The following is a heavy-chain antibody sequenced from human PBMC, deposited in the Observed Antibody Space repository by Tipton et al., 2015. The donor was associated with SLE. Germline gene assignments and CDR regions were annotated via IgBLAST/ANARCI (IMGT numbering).Heavy chain of an antibody. V-gene: IGHV4-59*12. CDR1: GASISSYY. Sequence: TLSLTCTVSGASISSYYWSWIRQPPGKGLEWIGFIYYSGNTNYNPSLKSRATISVNTSKNQFSLKLSPVTATDTAVYSWARGGHWDAFNTWGHGTVVTVP. CDR3: ARGGHWDAFNT. CDR2: IYYSGNT. J-gene: IGHJ3*02. D-gene: IGHD1-1*01.